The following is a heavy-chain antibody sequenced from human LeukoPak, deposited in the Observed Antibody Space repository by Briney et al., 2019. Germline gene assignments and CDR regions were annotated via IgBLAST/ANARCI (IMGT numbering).Heavy chain of an antibody. CDR2: INTGNGNT. CDR1: GYTFTSYA. V-gene: IGHV1-3*04. J-gene: IGHJ3*01. Sequence: ASVKVSCKASGYTFTSYAMLWVRQAPGQRLEWMGWINTGNGNTKYSQKFQGRVTITRDTSASTAYMDLSSLRSEDTAVYYCARDVSDSYGSPVWGQGTRVTVSS. CDR3: ARDVSDSYGSPV. D-gene: IGHD5-18*01.